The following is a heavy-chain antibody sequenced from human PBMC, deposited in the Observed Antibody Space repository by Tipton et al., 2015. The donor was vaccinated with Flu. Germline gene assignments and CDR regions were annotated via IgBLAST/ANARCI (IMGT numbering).Heavy chain of an antibody. Sequence: TLSLTCAVSGYSIRSSNYYWGWIRQPPGKGLEWIGNIFHSGNSYHNPSLKSRVTMSVETSKNQFSLKLSSVTAADTAVYYCARDTGTVYFDRWGRGTLVTVSS. J-gene: IGHJ2*01. D-gene: IGHD1-1*01. CDR2: IFHSGNS. V-gene: IGHV4-38-2*02. CDR3: ARDTGTVYFDR. CDR1: GYSIRSSNYY.